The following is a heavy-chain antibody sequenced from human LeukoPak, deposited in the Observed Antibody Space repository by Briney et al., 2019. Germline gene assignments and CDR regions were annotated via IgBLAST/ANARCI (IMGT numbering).Heavy chain of an antibody. D-gene: IGHD4-17*01. CDR2: ISWNSGSI. CDR1: GFTFSSYW. V-gene: IGHV3-9*01. J-gene: IGHJ4*02. CDR3: VKGPHYGDYGLFDY. Sequence: GGSLRLSCAASGFTFSSYWMHWVRQAPGKGLEWVSGISWNSGSIGYADSVKGRFTISRDNAKNSLYLQMNSLRAEDTALYYCVKGPHYGDYGLFDYWGQGTLVTVSS.